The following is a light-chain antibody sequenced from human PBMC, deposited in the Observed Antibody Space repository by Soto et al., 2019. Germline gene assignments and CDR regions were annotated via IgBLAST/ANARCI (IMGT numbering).Light chain of an antibody. CDR1: SSDVGSYNL. CDR3: SSYADTNNLV. V-gene: IGLV2-14*02. J-gene: IGLJ2*01. Sequence: QSALTQPASVSGSPGQSITISCTGTSSDVGSYNLVSWYQQHPGKAPKLMIYEGNKRPSGVSNRFSGSKSGNTASLTVSGLQAEDEADYYCSSYADTNNLVFGGGTKLTVL. CDR2: EGN.